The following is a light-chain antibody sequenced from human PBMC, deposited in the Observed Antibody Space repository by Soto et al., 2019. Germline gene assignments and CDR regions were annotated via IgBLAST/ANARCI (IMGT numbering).Light chain of an antibody. CDR3: QQYDTSPPMYT. V-gene: IGKV3-20*01. J-gene: IGKJ2*01. Sequence: EIVLTPSPGTLSLSPGERATLSCRARQSVDSTYLAWYQQKPDQSPRLLIYATSTRAAGIPDRFSGSGSGTDFTLTISRLEPDDVAVYYCQQYDTSPPMYTFGQGTKVDIK. CDR2: ATS. CDR1: QSVDSTY.